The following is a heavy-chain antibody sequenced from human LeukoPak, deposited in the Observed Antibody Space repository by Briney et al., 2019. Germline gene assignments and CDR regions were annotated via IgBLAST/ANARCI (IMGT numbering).Heavy chain of an antibody. D-gene: IGHD3-22*01. Sequence: PGGSLRLSCAASGFTFSDYYMSWIRQAPGKGLEWVSYISSSGSTIYYADSVKGRFTISRDNAKNSLYLQMNSLRAEDTAVYYCASCLYDSSGYFAFDIWGQGTMVTVSS. CDR3: ASCLYDSSGYFAFDI. J-gene: IGHJ3*02. V-gene: IGHV3-11*01. CDR1: GFTFSDYY. CDR2: ISSSGSTI.